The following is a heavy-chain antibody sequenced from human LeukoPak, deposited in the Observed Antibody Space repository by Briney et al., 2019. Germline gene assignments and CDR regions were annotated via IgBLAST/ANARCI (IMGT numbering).Heavy chain of an antibody. V-gene: IGHV3-30-3*01. J-gene: IGHJ6*03. CDR1: GFTFSSYA. D-gene: IGHD3-3*01. CDR2: ISYDGSNK. Sequence: GGSLRLSCAASGFTFSSYAMHWVRQAPGKGLEWVAVISYDGSNKYYADSVKGRFTISRDNSKNTLYLQMNSLRAEDTAVYYCARDYGERSGYIYYYYYYMDVWGKGTTVTVSS. CDR3: ARDYGERSGYIYYYYYYMDV.